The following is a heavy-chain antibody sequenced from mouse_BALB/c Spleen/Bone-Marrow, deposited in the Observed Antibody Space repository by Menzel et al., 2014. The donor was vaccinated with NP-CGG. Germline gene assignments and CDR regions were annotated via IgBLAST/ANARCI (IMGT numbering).Heavy chain of an antibody. CDR3: AREANWNFDY. Sequence: VQLQQSGPELVKPGASVRISCKASGYTFTSYYIHWVRQKPGQGLEWIGWIYPGNLNTKYNEKFKGKATLTADKFSSTAYMQLSSLTSEDSAVYFCAREANWNFDYWGQGTTLTVSS. D-gene: IGHD4-1*01. V-gene: IGHV1S56*01. J-gene: IGHJ2*01. CDR2: IYPGNLNT. CDR1: GYTFTSYY.